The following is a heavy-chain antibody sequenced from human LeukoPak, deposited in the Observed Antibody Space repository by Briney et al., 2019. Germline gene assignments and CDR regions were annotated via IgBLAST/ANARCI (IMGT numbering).Heavy chain of an antibody. CDR3: TRDLRGVVLVPPYYYYYYMDV. D-gene: IGHD3-10*01. J-gene: IGHJ6*03. Sequence: GGSLRLSCAASGFTFSDHYMDWVRQAPGKGLEWVAFLRSQAYGGTTEYAAAGRGRFTISRDDSTRIAYLQMNSLKTEDTAVYYCTRDLRGVVLVPPYYYYYYMDVWGKGTTVTVSS. CDR2: LRSQAYGGTT. V-gene: IGHV3-49*04. CDR1: GFTFSDHY.